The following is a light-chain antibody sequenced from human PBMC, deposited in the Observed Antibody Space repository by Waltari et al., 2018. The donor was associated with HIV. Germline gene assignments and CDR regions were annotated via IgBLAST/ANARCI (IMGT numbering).Light chain of an antibody. CDR2: GNS. CDR3: QSYDSSLSGWV. CDR1: SSNIGAHYA. V-gene: IGLV1-40*01. Sequence: QSVLTQPPPLSGAPGQRVTISCTGSSSNIGAHYAVHWYQQLPGTAPKVLIYGNSDRPSGVPDRFSGSKSATSASLVITGLQAEDEGNYYCQSYDSSLSGWVFGGGTKLTVL. J-gene: IGLJ3*02.